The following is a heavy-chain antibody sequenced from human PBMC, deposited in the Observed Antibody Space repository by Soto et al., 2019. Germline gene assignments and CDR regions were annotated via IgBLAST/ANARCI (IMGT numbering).Heavy chain of an antibody. D-gene: IGHD6-19*01. CDR1: GYTFTDVY. V-gene: IGHV1-2*04. Sequence: ASVNFSVNTSGYTFTDVYMHWVRQAPGQVLDCIGWTNPNSGGTKYAQNFQGWVTMTRDTSISTAYMELSRLRSDDTAVYYCATSLTSIAVAGEKEYYFKYWGQGTLVNVSS. CDR2: TNPNSGGT. CDR3: ATSLTSIAVAGEKEYYFKY. J-gene: IGHJ4*02.